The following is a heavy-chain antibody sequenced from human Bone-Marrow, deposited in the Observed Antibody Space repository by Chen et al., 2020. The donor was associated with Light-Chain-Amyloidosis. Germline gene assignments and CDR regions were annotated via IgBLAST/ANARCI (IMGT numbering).Heavy chain of an antibody. CDR3: ARGEGNYFDY. D-gene: IGHD1-26*01. CDR2: IIPIRVIA. J-gene: IGHJ4*02. CDR1: GGTFSSYA. V-gene: IGHV1-69*04. Sequence: QVXXVQSGAEVKKPGSSVKVSCKASGGTFSSYAISWVRQAPGQGLEWMGRIIPIRVIANYAKKCQGRVTXPADKSTXXXXMELSSLRSEDTAVYYCARGEGNYFDYWGQGTLVTVSS.